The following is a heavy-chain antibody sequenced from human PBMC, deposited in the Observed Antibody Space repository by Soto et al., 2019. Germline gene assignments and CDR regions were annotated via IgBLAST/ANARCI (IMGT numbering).Heavy chain of an antibody. D-gene: IGHD2-2*01. CDR2: IRNKANSYAT. CDR3: TRPFYANTPGHYDMDV. CDR1: GFTFSGSS. J-gene: IGHJ6*02. V-gene: IGHV3-73*01. Sequence: EVQLVESGGGLVQPGGSLKVSCAASGFTFSGSSVHWVRQASGKGLEWVGRIRNKANSYATAYAASVKGRFTISRDDLKITVYLQMNSLKTGDTAMYYCTRPFYANTPGHYDMDVWGQGTTVTVSS.